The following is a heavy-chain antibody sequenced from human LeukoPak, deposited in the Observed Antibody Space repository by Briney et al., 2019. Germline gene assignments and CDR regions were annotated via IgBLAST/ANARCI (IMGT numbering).Heavy chain of an antibody. V-gene: IGHV3-73*01. J-gene: IGHJ4*02. CDR2: IRNKGNSYAT. CDR3: TSRSSTFGGVIDLDY. D-gene: IGHD3-16*02. CDR1: GFTFSGST. Sequence: GGSLRLSCAASGFTFSGSTIHWVRQTSGEGLEWVGRIRNKGNSYATAYAASVKGRFTISRDDSKNTAYLQMNSLKTEDTAAYYCTSRSSTFGGVIDLDYWGQGTLVTVSS.